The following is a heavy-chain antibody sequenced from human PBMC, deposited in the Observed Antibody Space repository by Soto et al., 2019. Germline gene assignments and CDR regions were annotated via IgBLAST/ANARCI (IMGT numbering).Heavy chain of an antibody. CDR3: ARHAPGYYDY. Sequence: SETLSLTCTVSGGSINNYYWSWIRQPPGERMEWIGYIYYSGSTSYNSFLKSRVTISVDTSKNQFSLNLRSVTAADTAVYYCARHAPGYYDYWGQGTLVTVSS. CDR1: GGSINNYY. D-gene: IGHD2-21*01. V-gene: IGHV4-59*08. J-gene: IGHJ4*02. CDR2: IYYSGST.